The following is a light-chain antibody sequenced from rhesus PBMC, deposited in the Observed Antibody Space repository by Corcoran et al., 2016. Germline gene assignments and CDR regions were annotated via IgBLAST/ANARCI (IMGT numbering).Light chain of an antibody. V-gene: IGKV2S2*01. Sequence: DIVMTQSPLSLSVTPGEPASISCRSSQTLLHKSGKPYLDWYLPRPGQSPRLLIYKVFNRESGVPDRFSGSGSGTDFTLKSSRVEPEDVGVYYCMQSTEDPRTFGQGTKVEIK. CDR1: QTLLHKSGKPY. CDR2: KVF. J-gene: IGKJ1*01. CDR3: MQSTEDPRT.